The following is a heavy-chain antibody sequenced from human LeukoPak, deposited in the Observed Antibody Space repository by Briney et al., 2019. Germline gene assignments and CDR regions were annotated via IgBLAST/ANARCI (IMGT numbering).Heavy chain of an antibody. CDR3: ATLPAA. CDR2: IYHSGST. CDR1: GGSISSYY. V-gene: IGHV4-59*12. D-gene: IGHD2-2*01. Sequence: SETLSLTCTVSGGSISSYYWSWIRQPPGKGLEWIGYIYHSGSTYYNPSLKSRVTISVDRSKNQFSLKLSSVTAADTAVYYCATLPAAWGQGTLVTVSS. J-gene: IGHJ4*02.